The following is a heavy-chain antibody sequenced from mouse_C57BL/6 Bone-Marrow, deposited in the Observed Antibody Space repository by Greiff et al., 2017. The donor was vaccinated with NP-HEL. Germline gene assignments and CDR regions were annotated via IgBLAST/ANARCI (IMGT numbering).Heavy chain of an antibody. CDR1: GYTFTSYW. V-gene: IGHV1-59*01. D-gene: IGHD2-10*01. CDR3: ARRSYSHWYFDV. Sequence: QVQLKQPGAELVRPGTSVKLSCKASGYTFTSYWMHWVKQRPGQGLEWIGVIDPSDSYTNYNQKFKGKATLTVDTSSSTAYMQLSSLTSEDSAVYYCARRSYSHWYFDVWGTGTTVTVSS. J-gene: IGHJ1*03. CDR2: IDPSDSYT.